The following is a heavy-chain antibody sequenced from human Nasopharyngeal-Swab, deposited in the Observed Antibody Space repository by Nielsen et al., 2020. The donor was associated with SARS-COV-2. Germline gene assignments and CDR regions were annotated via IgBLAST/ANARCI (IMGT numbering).Heavy chain of an antibody. V-gene: IGHV2-70*01. Sequence: SGPTLVKPTQTPTLTCTFSGFSLSTSGMCVSWIRQPPGKALEWLALIDWDDDKYYSTSLKTRLTISKDTSKNQVVLTMTNMDPVDTATYYCARTTVEMATIADYYYYGMDVWGQGTTVTVSS. J-gene: IGHJ6*02. CDR2: IDWDDDK. CDR3: ARTTVEMATIADYYYYGMDV. D-gene: IGHD5-24*01. CDR1: GFSLSTSGMC.